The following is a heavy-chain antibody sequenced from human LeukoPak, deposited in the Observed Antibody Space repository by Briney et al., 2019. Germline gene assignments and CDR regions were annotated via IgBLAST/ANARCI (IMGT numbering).Heavy chain of an antibody. D-gene: IGHD1-26*01. J-gene: IGHJ6*03. CDR2: IYTSGST. CDR3: SRLCATDYYYYYYMDV. V-gene: IGHV4-4*08. CDR1: GGSFSGYY. Sequence: SETLSLTCAVYGGSFSGYYWSWIRQPPGKGLEWIGRIYTSGSTNYNPSLKSRVAISVDTSKNQFSLKLSSVTAADTAVYYCSRLCATDYYYYYYMDVWGKGTTVTISS.